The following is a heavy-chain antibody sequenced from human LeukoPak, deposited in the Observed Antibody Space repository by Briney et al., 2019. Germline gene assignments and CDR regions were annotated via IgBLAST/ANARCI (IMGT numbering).Heavy chain of an antibody. J-gene: IGHJ4*02. D-gene: IGHD4-17*01. CDR2: ISTSSSYI. CDR1: GFTFNGYS. CDR3: ARNRGDPSYFDY. Sequence: GGSLRLSCTASGFTFNGYSMNWVRQAPGKGLEWVSSISTSSSYIYYADSVKGRFTISRNSPKNSLYLQMNSLRAEDTAVYYCARNRGDPSYFDYWGQGTLVTVSS. V-gene: IGHV3-21*01.